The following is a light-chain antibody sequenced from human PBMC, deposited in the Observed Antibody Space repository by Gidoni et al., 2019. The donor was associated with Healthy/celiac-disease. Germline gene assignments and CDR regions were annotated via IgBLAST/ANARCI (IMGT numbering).Light chain of an antibody. Sequence: EIVLTPSPGTLSLSPGERATLSCRASQSVSSSYLAWYQQKPGQAPRLLIYGASSRATGIPDRFSGSGSGTDFTLTISRLEPEDFAVYYCQQYGSSPPWTFXQXTKLEIK. CDR2: GAS. CDR1: QSVSSSY. CDR3: QQYGSSPPWT. J-gene: IGKJ2*02. V-gene: IGKV3-20*01.